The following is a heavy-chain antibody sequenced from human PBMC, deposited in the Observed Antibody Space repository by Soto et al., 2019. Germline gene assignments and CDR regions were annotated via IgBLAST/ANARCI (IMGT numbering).Heavy chain of an antibody. J-gene: IGHJ1*01. D-gene: IGHD3-22*01. CDR2: IYYSGST. V-gene: IGHV4-30-4*01. CDR3: ARYYYDTSPDAYFQH. CDR1: GGSISSGDYY. Sequence: SETLSLTCTVSGGSISSGDYYWSWIRQPPGKGLEWIGYIYYSGSTYYNPSLKSRVTISVDTSKNQFSLKLSSVTAADTAVYYCARYYYDTSPDAYFQHWGQGTLVTVSS.